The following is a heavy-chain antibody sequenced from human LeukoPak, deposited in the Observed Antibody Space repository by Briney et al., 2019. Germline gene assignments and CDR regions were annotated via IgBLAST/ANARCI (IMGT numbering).Heavy chain of an antibody. J-gene: IGHJ4*02. V-gene: IGHV3-11*01. D-gene: IGHD3-9*01. CDR3: AGTYYDILTGPPGL. Sequence: GGSLRLSCAASGFTFGDYYMSWIRQAPGKGLEWVSYISSSGSTIYYADSVKGRFTISRDNAKNSLYLQMNSLRAEDTAVYYCAGTYYDILTGPPGLWGQGTLVTVSS. CDR2: ISSSGSTI. CDR1: GFTFGDYY.